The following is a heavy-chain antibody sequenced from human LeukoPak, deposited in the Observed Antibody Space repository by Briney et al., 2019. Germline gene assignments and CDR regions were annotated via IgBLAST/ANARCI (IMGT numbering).Heavy chain of an antibody. CDR2: IYNSGST. CDR3: ARRQKLRGPRAGDASDI. V-gene: IGHV4-59*08. D-gene: IGHD4/OR15-4a*01. CDR1: GGSISDYY. J-gene: IGHJ3*02. Sequence: PSETLFLTCAASGGSISDYYWTWIRQPPGKGLEWIGYIYNSGSTNYNPSLKSRVTISVDTSKNQFSLNLSSMTAADTAVYYCARRQKLRGPRAGDASDIWGQGTMVTVSS.